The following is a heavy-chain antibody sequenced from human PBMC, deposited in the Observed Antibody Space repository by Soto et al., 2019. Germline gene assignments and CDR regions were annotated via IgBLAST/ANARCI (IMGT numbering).Heavy chain of an antibody. CDR3: AREVFWDTYYYYGMDV. V-gene: IGHV4-61*01. J-gene: IGHJ6*02. CDR2: IYYSGST. D-gene: IGHD5-18*01. CDR1: GGSVSSGSYY. Sequence: PSETLSLTCTVSGGSVSSGSYYWSWIRQPPGKGLEWIGYIYYSGSTNYNPSLKSLVTISVDTSKNQFSLKLSSVTAADTAVYYCAREVFWDTYYYYGMDVWGQGTTVTVSS.